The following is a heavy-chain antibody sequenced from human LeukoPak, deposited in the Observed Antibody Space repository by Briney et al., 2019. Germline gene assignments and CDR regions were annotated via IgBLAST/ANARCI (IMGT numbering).Heavy chain of an antibody. Sequence: GGSVRLSCAASGFTFSSYAMSWVRQAPGKGLEWVSYISSSSSTIYYADSVKGRFTISRDNAKNSLYLQMNSLRAEDTAVYYCAREGTRALDYWGQGTLVTVSS. CDR2: ISSSSSTI. J-gene: IGHJ4*02. V-gene: IGHV3-48*04. CDR3: AREGTRALDY. CDR1: GFTFSSYA. D-gene: IGHD1-1*01.